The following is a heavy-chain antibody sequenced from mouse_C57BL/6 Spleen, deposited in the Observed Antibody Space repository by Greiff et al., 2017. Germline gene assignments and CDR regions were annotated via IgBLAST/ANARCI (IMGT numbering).Heavy chain of an antibody. CDR1: GFTFSDYY. D-gene: IGHD1-1*01. CDR3: ARDRHYYGSSYGYFDV. CDR2: INYDGSST. V-gene: IGHV5-16*01. Sequence: EVKLVESEGGLVQPGRSMKLSCTASGFTFSDYYMAWVRQVPEKGLEWVANINYDGSSTYYLDSLKSRFIISRDNAKNILYLQMSSLKSEDTATYYCARDRHYYGSSYGYFDVWGTGTTVTVSS. J-gene: IGHJ1*03.